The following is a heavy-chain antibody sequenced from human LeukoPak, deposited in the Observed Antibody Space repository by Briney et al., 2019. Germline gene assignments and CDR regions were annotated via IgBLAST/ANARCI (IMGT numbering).Heavy chain of an antibody. Sequence: PSETLSLTCTVSGGSISSYYWSWIRQPPGMGLEWIWYIYYSGSTNYNPSLKSRVTISVDTSKNQFSLKLISVTAADAAVYYCARTTEGGYTYGYFYYMDVWGKGTTVTISS. J-gene: IGHJ6*03. CDR1: GGSISSYY. CDR3: ARTTEGGYTYGYFYYMDV. V-gene: IGHV4-59*01. D-gene: IGHD5-18*01. CDR2: IYYSGST.